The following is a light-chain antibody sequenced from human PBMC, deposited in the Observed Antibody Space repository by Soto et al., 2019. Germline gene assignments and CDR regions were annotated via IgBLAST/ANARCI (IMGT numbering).Light chain of an antibody. Sequence: QPALTQPASVSGSPGQSITISCTGTSSDVGGYNYVSWYQQHPSKAPKLMIYDVSNRPSGVSNRFSGSKSGNTASLTISGLQAEDEADYYCSSYTRSTTVVFGGGTKLTVL. CDR1: SSDVGGYNY. V-gene: IGLV2-14*01. J-gene: IGLJ3*02. CDR2: DVS. CDR3: SSYTRSTTVV.